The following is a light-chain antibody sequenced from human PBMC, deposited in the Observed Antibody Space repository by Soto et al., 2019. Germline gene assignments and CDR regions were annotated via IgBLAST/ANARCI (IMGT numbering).Light chain of an antibody. CDR1: QNINSRY. V-gene: IGKV3-20*01. Sequence: EIVLTQSQGTLSLSPGERATLSCRASQNINSRYLAWYQPKPGQAPRLLIYATSSRDTGIPDRFSGSGFGTDFTLTISRLEPEDFAVYYCQQFGSSPGFTFGPGTKVDIK. CDR2: ATS. J-gene: IGKJ3*01. CDR3: QQFGSSPGFT.